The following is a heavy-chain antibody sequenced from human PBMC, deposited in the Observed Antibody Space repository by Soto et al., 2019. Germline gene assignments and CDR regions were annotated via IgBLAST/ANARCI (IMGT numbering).Heavy chain of an antibody. CDR1: GESFSGYY. CDR3: ARRYGRAFDI. Sequence: SETLSLTCAVYGESFSGYYWTWSRQPPGTGLEWIGEIYHSGSTNYNPSLKSRVTISVDKSKNQFSLKLSSVTAADTAVYYCARRYGRAFDIWGQGTMVTVSS. J-gene: IGHJ3*02. CDR2: IYHSGST. D-gene: IGHD4-17*01. V-gene: IGHV4-34*01.